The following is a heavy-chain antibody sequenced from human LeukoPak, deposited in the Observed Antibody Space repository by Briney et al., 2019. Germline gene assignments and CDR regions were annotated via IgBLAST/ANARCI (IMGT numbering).Heavy chain of an antibody. J-gene: IGHJ6*03. CDR3: ARAIYYDSSGYLERGFDYYYYYMDV. D-gene: IGHD3-22*01. V-gene: IGHV1-69*05. CDR1: GGTFSSYA. CDR2: IIPIFGTA. Sequence: GSSVKVSCEASGGTFSSYAISWVRQAPGQGLEWMGGIIPIFGTANYAQKFQGRVTITTDESTSTAYMELSSLRSEDTAVYYCARAIYYDSSGYLERGFDYYYYYMDVWGKGTTVTVSS.